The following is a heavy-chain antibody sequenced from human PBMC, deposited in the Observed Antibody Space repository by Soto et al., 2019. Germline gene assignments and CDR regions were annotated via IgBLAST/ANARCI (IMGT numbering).Heavy chain of an antibody. CDR2: IWYDGSNK. D-gene: IGHD2-2*02. CDR3: ARGEDIVVVPAAILLYGMDV. J-gene: IGHJ6*02. V-gene: IGHV3-33*01. Sequence: QVQLVESGGGVVQPGRSLRLSCAASGFTFSSYGMHWVRQAPGKGLEWVAVIWYDGSNKYYADSVKGRFTISRDNSKNTLYLQMNSLRAEDTAVYYCARGEDIVVVPAAILLYGMDVWGQGTTVTVSS. CDR1: GFTFSSYG.